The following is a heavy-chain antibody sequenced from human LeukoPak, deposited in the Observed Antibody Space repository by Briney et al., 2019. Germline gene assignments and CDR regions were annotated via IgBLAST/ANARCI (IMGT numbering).Heavy chain of an antibody. CDR1: GFAFSSYS. Sequence: GRSLSLSCAASGFAFSSYSMNWVRQAPGKWLDRVSYITSISSTLYYADSVKGRFTFSRDNAKNSLYLQMNSLRDEDTAVYYCARDGPERYFDWAQVALYAFDIWGQGTMVTVSS. CDR3: ARDGPERYFDWAQVALYAFDI. CDR2: ITSISSTL. D-gene: IGHD3-9*01. V-gene: IGHV3-48*02. J-gene: IGHJ3*02.